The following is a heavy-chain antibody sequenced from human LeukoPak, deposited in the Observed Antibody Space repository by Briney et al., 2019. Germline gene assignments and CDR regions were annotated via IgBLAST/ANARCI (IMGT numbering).Heavy chain of an antibody. Sequence: GGSLRLSCAASGSTFSSYGMHWVRQAPGKGLEWVAVIWFDGSNKYYADSVKGRFTISRDNSKNTLYPQMNSLSAEDTAVYYCARGKEQQLYAFDIWGQGTMVTVSS. CDR3: ARGKEQQLYAFDI. CDR1: GSTFSSYG. J-gene: IGHJ3*02. D-gene: IGHD6-13*01. V-gene: IGHV3-33*01. CDR2: IWFDGSNK.